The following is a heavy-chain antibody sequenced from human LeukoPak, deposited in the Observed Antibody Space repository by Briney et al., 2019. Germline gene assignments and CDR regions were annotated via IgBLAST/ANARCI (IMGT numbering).Heavy chain of an antibody. CDR3: AREDGSGSYYYMDV. V-gene: IGHV4-61*01. CDR2: IYYSGGT. D-gene: IGHD3-10*01. J-gene: IGHJ6*03. CDR1: GYSISSGYY. Sequence: SETLSLTCTVSGYSISSGYYWSWIRQPPGKGLEWIGYIYYSGGTSYNPSLKSRLTISVDTSKNQFSLKLTSVTPADTAVYYCAREDGSGSYYYMDVWGKGTTVTVSS.